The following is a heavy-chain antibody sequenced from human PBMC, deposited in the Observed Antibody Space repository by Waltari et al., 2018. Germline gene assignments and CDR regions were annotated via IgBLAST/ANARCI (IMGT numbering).Heavy chain of an antibody. CDR3: ARDRGRGLYLDS. D-gene: IGHD2-15*01. CDR1: GDSMGSRDW. V-gene: IGHV4-4*02. Sequence: QLQQSGPGLVKPSESLSLTCVVSGDSMGSRDWWSWVRQSPGKGLEWIGQVHRSGRTNYNPSLACRVTMSIDTSNNHFSLKMPSPTAADTAIYYCARDRGRGLYLDSWGQGTLVTVSP. CDR2: VHRSGRT. J-gene: IGHJ4*02.